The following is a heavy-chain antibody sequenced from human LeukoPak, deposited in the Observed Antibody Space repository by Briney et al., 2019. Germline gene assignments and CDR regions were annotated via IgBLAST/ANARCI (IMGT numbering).Heavy chain of an antibody. CDR1: GYTFTTYG. V-gene: IGHV1-18*01. CDR2: ISAYNGNT. D-gene: IGHD2-15*01. Sequence: GASVKVSCKASGYTFTTYGISWVRQAPGQGLEWMGWISAYNGNTNYAQKLQGRVTMTTDTSTSTAYMELSSLRSEDTAVYYCARVKFRRGYCSGGSCYLGYWGQGTLVTVSS. J-gene: IGHJ4*02. CDR3: ARVKFRRGYCSGGSCYLGY.